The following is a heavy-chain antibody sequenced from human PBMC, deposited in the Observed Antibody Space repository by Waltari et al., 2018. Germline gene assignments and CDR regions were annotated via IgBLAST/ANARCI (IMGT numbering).Heavy chain of an antibody. D-gene: IGHD3-10*01. J-gene: IGHJ4*02. Sequence: QVQLQESGPGLVKPSETLSLTCTVSGGSISRYYWSWIRQPPGKGLEWVVYIYYSGSTNYNPTLRGRVTRSVDTSKNQCSLKLSSVTAADTAVYYCARGINYYGSGSYLDYWGQGTLVTVSS. V-gene: IGHV4-59*01. CDR2: IYYSGST. CDR3: ARGINYYGSGSYLDY. CDR1: GGSISRYY.